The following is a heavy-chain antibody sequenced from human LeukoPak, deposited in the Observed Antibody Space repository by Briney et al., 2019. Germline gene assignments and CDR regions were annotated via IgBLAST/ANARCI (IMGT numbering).Heavy chain of an antibody. J-gene: IGHJ4*02. Sequence: PSETLSLTCTVSGASISSHYWSWIRQSPGKGLEWIGYIYYSGNTEYNPSLKSRVTIAEDMSRKQFSLTLRSVTAADTAVYCCARGGPLVRGEDWGQGTLVIVSS. CDR2: IYYSGNT. V-gene: IGHV4-59*08. D-gene: IGHD3-10*01. CDR1: GASISSHY. CDR3: ARGGPLVRGED.